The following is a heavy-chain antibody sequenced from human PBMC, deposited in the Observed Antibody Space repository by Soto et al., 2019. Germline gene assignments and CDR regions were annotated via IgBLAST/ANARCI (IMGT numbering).Heavy chain of an antibody. CDR2: ISYDGSNK. CDR3: AKDWSPGYSSGWYDD. V-gene: IGHV3-30*18. CDR1: GFTFSSYG. J-gene: IGHJ4*02. Sequence: QVQLVESGGGVVQPGRSLRLSCAASGFTFSSYGMHWVRQAPGKGLEWVAVISYDGSNKYYADSVKGRFTISRDNSKNTLYLQMNSLRAEDTAVYYCAKDWSPGYSSGWYDDWGQGTLVTVSS. D-gene: IGHD6-19*01.